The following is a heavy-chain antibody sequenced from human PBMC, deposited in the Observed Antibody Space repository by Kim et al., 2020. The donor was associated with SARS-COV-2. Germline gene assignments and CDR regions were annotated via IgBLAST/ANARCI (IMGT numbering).Heavy chain of an antibody. J-gene: IGHJ4*02. Sequence: GGSLRLSCAASGFTVSSNQMNWVRQAPGKGLEWVSVIYNDGSTYYAASVKGRFTISRDNTKNTLHLQMNSLRAEDTGVYYCAREMTDSGWDPLDYWGQGTLVTVSS. CDR3: AREMTDSGWDPLDY. D-gene: IGHD6-19*01. V-gene: IGHV3-66*01. CDR1: GFTVSSNQ. CDR2: IYNDGST.